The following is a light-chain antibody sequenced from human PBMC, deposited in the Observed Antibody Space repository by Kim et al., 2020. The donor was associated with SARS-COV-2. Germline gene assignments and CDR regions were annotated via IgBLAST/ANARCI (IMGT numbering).Light chain of an antibody. V-gene: IGKV3-20*01. CDR3: QQYGSSIT. J-gene: IGKJ5*01. Sequence: EIVLTQSPGTLSLSPGERATLSCRASQSVGSSLAWYQQKPGQAPRLLIYGASTRASGIPDKFSGSGSGTDFTLTISRLEPEDFAVYSCQQYGSSITFGQGTRLEIK. CDR2: GAS. CDR1: QSVGSS.